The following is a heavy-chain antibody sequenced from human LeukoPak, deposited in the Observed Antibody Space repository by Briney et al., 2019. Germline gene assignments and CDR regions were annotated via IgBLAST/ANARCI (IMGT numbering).Heavy chain of an antibody. CDR1: GFTFTSSA. CDR2: IVVGSGKT. CDR3: AAVGESPVIGAPSLRGAPNWFDP. J-gene: IGHJ5*02. D-gene: IGHD3-22*01. V-gene: IGHV1-58*01. Sequence: TSVKVSCKVSGFTFTSSALQWVRQARGQRLEWIGWIVVGSGKTNYAQKFRERVSITRDMSTSTAYMELSSLTSEDTAVYYCAAVGESPVIGAPSLRGAPNWFDPWGQGTLVTVSS.